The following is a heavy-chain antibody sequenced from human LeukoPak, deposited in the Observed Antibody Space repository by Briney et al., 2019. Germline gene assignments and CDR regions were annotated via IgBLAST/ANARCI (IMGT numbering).Heavy chain of an antibody. D-gene: IGHD3-16*01. J-gene: IGHJ4*02. CDR1: GYTFTGYY. CDR3: ARVRSGGVRFDY. CDR2: INPNSGGT. Sequence: ASVKVSCKASGYTFTGYYMHWVRQAPGQGLEWIGWINPNSGGTNYAQKFQGRVTMTRDTSISTAYMELSRLRSDDTAVYYCARVRSGGVRFDYWGQGTLVTVSS. V-gene: IGHV1-2*02.